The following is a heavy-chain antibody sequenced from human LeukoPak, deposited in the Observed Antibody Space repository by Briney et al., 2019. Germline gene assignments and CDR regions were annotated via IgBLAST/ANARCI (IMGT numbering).Heavy chain of an antibody. CDR2: ISGSGGST. J-gene: IGHJ6*02. D-gene: IGHD3-3*01. V-gene: IGHV3-23*01. CDR1: GFTFSSYS. CDR3: AKGVGLRITIFGVVMDV. Sequence: GGSLRLSCAASGFTFSSYSMNWVRQAPGKGLEWVSAISGSGGSTYYADSVKGRFTISRDNSKNTLYLQMNSLRAEDTAVYYCAKGVGLRITIFGVVMDVWGQGTTVTVSS.